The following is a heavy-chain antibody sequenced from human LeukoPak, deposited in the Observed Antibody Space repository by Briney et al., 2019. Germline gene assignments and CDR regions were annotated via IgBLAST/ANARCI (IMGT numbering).Heavy chain of an antibody. D-gene: IGHD3-22*01. J-gene: IGHJ4*02. V-gene: IGHV3-33*01. Sequence: GGSLRLSCAASGFTSSSYGMHWVRQAPGKGLEWVAVIWYDGTNKYYADSVKGRFTISRDNSKNTLFLQMNSLRAEDTAVYYCARENYDSRGPSDYWGQGTLVTVSS. CDR1: GFTSSSYG. CDR3: ARENYDSRGPSDY. CDR2: IWYDGTNK.